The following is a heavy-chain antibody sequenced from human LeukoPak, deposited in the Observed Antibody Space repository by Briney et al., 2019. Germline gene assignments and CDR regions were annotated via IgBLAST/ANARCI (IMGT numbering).Heavy chain of an antibody. Sequence: GASVKLSCKAFGYTFTGYYMHWVRQAPGQGLEWMGWINPNSGGTNYAQKFQGRVTMTRDTSISTAYMELDRLRSDDAAVYYCARDDDYGSGTYMDVWGKGTTVTVSS. V-gene: IGHV1-2*02. CDR1: GYTFTGYY. CDR3: ARDDDYGSGTYMDV. D-gene: IGHD3-10*01. J-gene: IGHJ6*03. CDR2: INPNSGGT.